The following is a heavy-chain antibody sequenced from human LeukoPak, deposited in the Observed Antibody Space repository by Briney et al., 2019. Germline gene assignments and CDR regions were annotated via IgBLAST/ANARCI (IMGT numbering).Heavy chain of an antibody. CDR3: AREGQLLWFGELSGPNHNWFDP. Sequence: SETLSLTCTVSGGSISSYYWSWIRQPAGKGLEWIGRIYTSGSTNYNPSLKSRVTMSVDTSKNQFSLKLSSVTAADTAVYYCAREGQLLWFGELSGPNHNWFDPWGQGTLVTVSS. D-gene: IGHD3-10*01. CDR1: GGSISSYY. J-gene: IGHJ5*02. V-gene: IGHV4-4*07. CDR2: IYTSGST.